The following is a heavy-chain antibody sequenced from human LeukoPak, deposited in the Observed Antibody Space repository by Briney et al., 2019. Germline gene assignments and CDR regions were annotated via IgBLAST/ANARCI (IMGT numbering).Heavy chain of an antibody. CDR2: IGGGGGST. Sequence: GGSLRLSCAASGFSFSSLAMSWVRQTPEKGLEWVSVIGGGGGSTLYADSVKGRFTVSRDNSKNTLYLQMNSLRAEDTAVYYCAKVYSNGWYHFDYWGQGTLVTVSS. J-gene: IGHJ4*02. D-gene: IGHD6-19*01. CDR1: GFSFSSLA. V-gene: IGHV3-23*01. CDR3: AKVYSNGWYHFDY.